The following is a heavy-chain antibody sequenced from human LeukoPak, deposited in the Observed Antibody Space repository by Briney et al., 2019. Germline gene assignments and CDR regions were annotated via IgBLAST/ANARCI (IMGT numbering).Heavy chain of an antibody. CDR2: IKQDGNEK. J-gene: IGHJ3*02. CDR1: GFTFNSYW. V-gene: IGHV3-7*01. CDR3: ARARRYGFDI. D-gene: IGHD2-15*01. Sequence: GVSLRLSCAASGFTFNSYWMSWVRQAPGKGLEWVGNIKQDGNEKYYVDSEKGRFTISRDNAKNSLSLQMNSVRAEDVAGYDCARARRYGFDIWGQGTMVTVSS.